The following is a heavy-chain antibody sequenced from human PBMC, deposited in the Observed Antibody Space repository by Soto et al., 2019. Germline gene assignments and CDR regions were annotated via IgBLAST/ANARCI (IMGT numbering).Heavy chain of an antibody. CDR1: GFTVSSNY. Sequence: EVQLVESRGGLVQPGGSLRLSCAASGFTVSSNYMSWVRQAPGKGLEWVSVIYSGGSTYHADSVKGRFTISRDNSKNTLYLQMSSLRAEDTAVYYCARSTFVDSRRAALAGYWGQGTLVTVSS. CDR2: IYSGGST. J-gene: IGHJ4*02. CDR3: ARSTFVDSRRAALAGY. D-gene: IGHD6-19*01. V-gene: IGHV3-66*01.